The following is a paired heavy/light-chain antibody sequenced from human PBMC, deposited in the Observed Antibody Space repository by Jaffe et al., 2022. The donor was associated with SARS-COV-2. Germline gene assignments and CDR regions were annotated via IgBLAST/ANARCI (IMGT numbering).Heavy chain of an antibody. Sequence: QVQLVESGGGLVKPGGSLRLSCAASGFTFSDYYMTWIRQAPGKGLEWISYISSSGSAVYFADSVKGRFTISRDNARNSLYLQMNSLRADDTAIYYCARGYYGGFDYWGQGTLVTVSS. D-gene: IGHD4-17*01. CDR2: ISSSGSAV. V-gene: IGHV3-11*01. J-gene: IGHJ4*02. CDR3: ARGYYGGFDY. CDR1: GFTFSDYY.
Light chain of an antibody. CDR3: HQSSGLPQT. CDR1: QSIGSS. Sequence: EIVLTQSPDFQSVTPKEKVTITCRASQSIGSSLHWYQQKPDQSPKLLIKYASQSMSGVPSRFSGSGSGTDFTLTINSLEAEDAAAYYCHQSSGLPQTFGPGTKVDIK. V-gene: IGKV6D-21*02. J-gene: IGKJ3*01. CDR2: YAS.